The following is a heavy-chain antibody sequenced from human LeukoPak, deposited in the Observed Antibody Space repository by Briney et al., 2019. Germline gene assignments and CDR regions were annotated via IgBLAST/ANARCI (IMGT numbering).Heavy chain of an antibody. V-gene: IGHV3-7*04. D-gene: IGHD6-13*01. CDR1: GFTFSSYW. Sequence: GGSLRLSCAASGFTFSSYWMSWVRQAPGKGLEWVAHIDQDSSEIYYVDSVKGRFTISRDNAKNSLYLQMISLRAGDTAVYYCARVAAAGFDFWGQGTLVTVSS. CDR2: IDQDSSEI. J-gene: IGHJ4*02. CDR3: ARVAAAGFDF.